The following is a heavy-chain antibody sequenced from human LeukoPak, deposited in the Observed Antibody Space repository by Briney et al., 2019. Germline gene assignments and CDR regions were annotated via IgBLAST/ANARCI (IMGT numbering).Heavy chain of an antibody. Sequence: GGSLRLSCAASGFTFSGSAMHWVRQASGKGLEWVGRIRSKANSYATAYAASVKGRFTFSRDDSKNTAYLQMNSLKTEDTAVYYCTRPQYYYDSSGYWVDYWGQGTLVTVSS. V-gene: IGHV3-73*01. J-gene: IGHJ4*02. CDR2: IRSKANSYAT. CDR1: GFTFSGSA. CDR3: TRPQYYYDSSGYWVDY. D-gene: IGHD3-22*01.